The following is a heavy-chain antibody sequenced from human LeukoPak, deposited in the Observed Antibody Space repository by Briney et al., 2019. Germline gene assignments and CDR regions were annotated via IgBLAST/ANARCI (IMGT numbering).Heavy chain of an antibody. V-gene: IGHV3-53*01. CDR2: IYSGGST. CDR3: ARGGANYYDSSGYYYPFDY. D-gene: IGHD3-22*01. J-gene: IGHJ4*02. CDR1: GFTVSSNY. Sequence: PGGSVRLSCAASGFTVSSNYMSWVRQAPGKGLEWVSVIYSGGSTYYADSVKGRFTISRDNSKNTLYLQMNSLRAEDTAVYYCARGGANYYDSSGYYYPFDYWGQGTLVTVSS.